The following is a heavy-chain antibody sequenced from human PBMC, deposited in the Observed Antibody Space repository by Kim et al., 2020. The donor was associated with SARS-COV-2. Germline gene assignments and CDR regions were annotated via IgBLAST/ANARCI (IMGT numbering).Heavy chain of an antibody. CDR3: ARDDYDSSGHDY. D-gene: IGHD3-22*01. V-gene: IGHV4-31*02. Sequence: YYNPSLKSRVTISVATSKNQFSLKLSSVTAADTAVYYCARDDYDSSGHDYWGQGTLVTVSS. J-gene: IGHJ4*02.